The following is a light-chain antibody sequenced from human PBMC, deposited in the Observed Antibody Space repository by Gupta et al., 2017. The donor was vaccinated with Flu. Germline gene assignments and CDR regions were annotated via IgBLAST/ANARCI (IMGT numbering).Light chain of an antibody. CDR3: QQSDSARRT. CDR2: STS. V-gene: IGKV1-39*01. J-gene: IGKJ1*01. CDR1: QSVGRY. Sequence: DIQMTQSPSSLSAHVGDTVTITCRASQSVGRYLNWYQQKPGEVPNLLLYSTSTRQRGVPSRFVGGGSGTVFTLTVSRLLPEDSATYFCQQSDSARRTFGQGTKV.